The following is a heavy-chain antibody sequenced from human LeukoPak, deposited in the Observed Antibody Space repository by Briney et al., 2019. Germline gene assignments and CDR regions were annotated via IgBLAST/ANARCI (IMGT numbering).Heavy chain of an antibody. Sequence: GGSLRLSCAASGFTFSDYYMIWVRQAPGKGLEWVSAISGSGGYTYYADSVKGRFTISRDNSKNTLDLQMNTLRGEDTAVYYCAKDVLGYYGSGSSFDYWGQGTLVTVSS. CDR1: GFTFSDYY. J-gene: IGHJ4*02. V-gene: IGHV3-23*01. D-gene: IGHD3-10*01. CDR2: ISGSGGYT. CDR3: AKDVLGYYGSGSSFDY.